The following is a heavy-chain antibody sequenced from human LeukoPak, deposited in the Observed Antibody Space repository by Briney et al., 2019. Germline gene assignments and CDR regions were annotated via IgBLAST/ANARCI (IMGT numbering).Heavy chain of an antibody. CDR3: ATDRGDYVWGRTPFFDY. Sequence: ASVKVSCKVSGYTLTELSMHWVRQAPGKGLEWMGGFDPEDGETIYAQKFQGRVTMTEDTSTDTAYMELSSLRSEDTAVYYCATDRGDYVWGRTPFFDYWGQGTLVTVSS. D-gene: IGHD3-16*01. V-gene: IGHV1-24*01. J-gene: IGHJ4*02. CDR2: FDPEDGET. CDR1: GYTLTELS.